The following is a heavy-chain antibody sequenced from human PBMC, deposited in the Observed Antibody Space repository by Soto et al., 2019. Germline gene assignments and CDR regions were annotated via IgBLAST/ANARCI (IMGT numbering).Heavy chain of an antibody. D-gene: IGHD5-18*01. CDR1: GASISSYY. CDR2: IYYSGST. V-gene: IGHV4-59*01. CDR3: ASGYLYSYGH. Sequence: QVQLQESGPGLVKPSETLSLTCTVSGASISSYYWSWIRQPPGKGLEWIGYIYYSGSTNYNPSHKSRVTIAVDTSKNQFPLKRSSVTAADRAVYFCASGYLYSYGHWGPGTLVSVSS. J-gene: IGHJ4*02.